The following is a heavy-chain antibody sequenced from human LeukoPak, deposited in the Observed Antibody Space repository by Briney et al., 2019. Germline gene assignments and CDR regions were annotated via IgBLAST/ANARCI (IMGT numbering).Heavy chain of an antibody. D-gene: IGHD1-26*01. CDR2: ISFGGSNK. J-gene: IGHJ4*01. Sequence: GGSLRLSCAVSGFTFSSYAVHWVRQAPGKGLEWVAVISFGGSNKHYADSVKGRFTVSRDNSKNTVYLQMNSLRVDDTALYHCARDSGSYLQPTDFWGHGTLVTVSS. CDR3: ARDSGSYLQPTDF. V-gene: IGHV3-30*03. CDR1: GFTFSSYA.